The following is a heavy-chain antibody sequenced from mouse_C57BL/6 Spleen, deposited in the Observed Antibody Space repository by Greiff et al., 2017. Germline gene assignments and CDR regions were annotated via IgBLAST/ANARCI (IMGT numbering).Heavy chain of an antibody. Sequence: EVQLQQSGPGLVKPSQSLSLTCSVTGYSITSGYYWNWIRQFPGNKLEWMGYISYDGSNNYNPSLKNRISITRDTSKNQFFLKLNSVTTEDTATYYCARVGGDYDVYAMDYWGQGTSVIVSS. D-gene: IGHD2-4*01. CDR1: GYSITSGYY. CDR2: ISYDGSN. CDR3: ARVGGDYDVYAMDY. V-gene: IGHV3-6*01. J-gene: IGHJ4*01.